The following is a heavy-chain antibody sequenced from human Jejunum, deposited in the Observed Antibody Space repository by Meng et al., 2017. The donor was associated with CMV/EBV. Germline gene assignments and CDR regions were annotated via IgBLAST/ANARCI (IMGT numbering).Heavy chain of an antibody. CDR1: GFIFSNYG. CDR2: IRPDTSGD. J-gene: IGHJ4*02. Sequence: ASGFIFSNYGMHWVRQAPGKGLEWVSFIRPDTSGDYYTDSVKGRFTISRDTYKNTLYLQMNSLRAEDMAVYYCAKTPGRWETLDFWGQGTLVTVSS. D-gene: IGHD1-26*01. V-gene: IGHV3-30*02. CDR3: AKTPGRWETLDF.